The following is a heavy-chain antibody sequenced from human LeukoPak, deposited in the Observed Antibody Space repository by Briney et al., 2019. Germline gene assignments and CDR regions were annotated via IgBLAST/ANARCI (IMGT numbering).Heavy chain of an antibody. J-gene: IGHJ5*02. CDR2: IKSKTDGGTT. D-gene: IGHD3-10*01. V-gene: IGHV3-15*01. Sequence: GGSLRLSCAASGFAFSNAWMSWVRQAPGKGLEWVGRIKSKTDGGTTDYAAPVKGRFTISRDDSKNTLYLQMNSLKTEDTAVYYCTRSSDGSGIDWFDPWGQGTLVTVSS. CDR3: TRSSDGSGIDWFDP. CDR1: GFAFSNAW.